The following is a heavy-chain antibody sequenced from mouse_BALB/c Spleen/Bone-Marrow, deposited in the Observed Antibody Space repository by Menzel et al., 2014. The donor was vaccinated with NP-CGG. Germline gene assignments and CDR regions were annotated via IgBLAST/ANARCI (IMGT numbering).Heavy chain of an antibody. J-gene: IGHJ3*01. D-gene: IGHD5-1-1*01. Sequence: VQLQHSGAELVKPGASVKLSCTASGFNIKDTYMHWVKQRPEQGLEWIGRIDPANGNTKYDPKFQGKATITADTPSNTAYLQLSSLTSEDTAVYYCARNTQFAYWGQGTLVTVSA. CDR3: ARNTQFAY. CDR2: IDPANGNT. V-gene: IGHV14-3*02. CDR1: GFNIKDTY.